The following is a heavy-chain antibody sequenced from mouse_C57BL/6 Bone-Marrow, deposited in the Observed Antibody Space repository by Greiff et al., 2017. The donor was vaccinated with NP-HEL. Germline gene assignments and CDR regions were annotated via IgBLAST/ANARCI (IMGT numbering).Heavy chain of an antibody. CDR2: IYPGGGYT. D-gene: IGHD2-4*01. V-gene: IGHV1-63*01. CDR1: GYTFTNYW. Sequence: QVQLKESGAELVRPGTSVKMSCKASGYTFTNYWIGWAKQRPGHGLEWIGDIYPGGGYTNYNEKFKGKATLTADKSSSTAYMQFSSLTSEDSAIYYCARSVRLRRGYAMDYWGQGTSVTVSS. CDR3: ARSVRLRRGYAMDY. J-gene: IGHJ4*01.